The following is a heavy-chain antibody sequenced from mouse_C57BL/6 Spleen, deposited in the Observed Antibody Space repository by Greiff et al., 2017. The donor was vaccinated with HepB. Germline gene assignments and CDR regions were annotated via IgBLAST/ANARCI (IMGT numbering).Heavy chain of an antibody. CDR3: AEGLGDY. Sequence: EVQGVESGGDLVKPGGSLKLSCAASGFTFSSYGMSWVRQTPDKRLEWVATISSGGSYTYYPDSVKGRFTISRDNAKNTLYLQMSSLKSEDTAMYYCAEGLGDYWGQGTSVTVSS. CDR2: ISSGGSYT. CDR1: GFTFSSYG. J-gene: IGHJ4*01. V-gene: IGHV5-6*01. D-gene: IGHD2-13*01.